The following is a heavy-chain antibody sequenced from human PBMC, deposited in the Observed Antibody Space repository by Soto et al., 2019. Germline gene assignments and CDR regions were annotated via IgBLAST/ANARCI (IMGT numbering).Heavy chain of an antibody. CDR3: ARAVSTYCTKGLCYPPNAFDY. D-gene: IGHD2-8*01. V-gene: IGHV4-31*03. CDR2: IYYSGST. CDR1: GGSISRGGYY. Sequence: SETLSLTCTVSGGSISRGGYYWSWIRQHPGKGLEWIGYIYYSGSTYYNPSLKSRVTISVDTSKNQFSLKLSSVTAADTAVYYCARAVSTYCTKGLCYPPNAFDYRGRRTLVTVSS. J-gene: IGHJ4*02.